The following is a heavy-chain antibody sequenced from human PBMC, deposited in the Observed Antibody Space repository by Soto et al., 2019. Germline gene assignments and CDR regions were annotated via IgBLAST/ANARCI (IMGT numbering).Heavy chain of an antibody. J-gene: IGHJ6*03. CDR1: EFTFSGRS. V-gene: IGHV3-74*01. Sequence: EVQLVESGGGLVQPGGSLRLSCAASEFTFSGRSVHWVRQAPGKGLVWVSGIDKVGTDSTYADSVKGRFTSARDNAKNPVYLQMNSLRVEDTAVDYCARGWFGPDVWGKGTTVTVSS. CDR2: IDKVGTDS. CDR3: ARGWFGPDV. D-gene: IGHD3-10*01.